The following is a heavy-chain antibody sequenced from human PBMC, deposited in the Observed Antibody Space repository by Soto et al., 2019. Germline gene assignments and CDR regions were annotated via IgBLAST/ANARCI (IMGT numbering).Heavy chain of an antibody. V-gene: IGHV3-7*01. CDR2: INEDGSGN. CDR1: GFIFSTYA. J-gene: IGHJ5*02. CDR3: ARGQTGTWWFDP. Sequence: GGSLRLSCAASGFIFSTYAMSWVRQPPGKGLEWVASINEDGSGNYYVDSVKGRFTISRDNAKNSLFMQMNSLRAEDTAVYFCARGQTGTWWFDPWGQGTLVTVSS. D-gene: IGHD3-9*01.